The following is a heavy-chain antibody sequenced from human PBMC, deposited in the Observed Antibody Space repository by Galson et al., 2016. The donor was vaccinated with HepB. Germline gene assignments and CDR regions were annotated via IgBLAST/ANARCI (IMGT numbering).Heavy chain of an antibody. Sequence: SLRLSCAASGFIVSGNYMNWVRQAPGNGLEWVSVLYASGKTYYADSVKGRFTISRDNSKNILFLQMNSLRAEDTAVYYCTRGWIREYSSGNGGGNGGDHWGQGSLVTVSS. CDR3: TRGWIREYSSGNGGGNGGDH. D-gene: IGHD2-21*01. V-gene: IGHV3-53*01. J-gene: IGHJ4*02. CDR1: GFIVSGNY. CDR2: LYASGKT.